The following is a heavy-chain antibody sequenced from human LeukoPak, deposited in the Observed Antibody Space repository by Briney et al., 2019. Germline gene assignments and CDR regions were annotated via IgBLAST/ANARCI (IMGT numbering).Heavy chain of an antibody. V-gene: IGHV3-48*01. CDR3: ARDRGYSNNNNWFDS. D-gene: IGHD6-13*01. J-gene: IGHJ5*01. Sequence: PGGSLRLSCAASGFTFSSYSMNWVRQAPGKGLEWVSYISSSSSTIYYADSVKGRFTISRDNAKNSLYLQMNSLRAEDTAVYYCARDRGYSNNNNWFDSWGQGTLVTVSS. CDR2: ISSSSSTI. CDR1: GFTFSSYS.